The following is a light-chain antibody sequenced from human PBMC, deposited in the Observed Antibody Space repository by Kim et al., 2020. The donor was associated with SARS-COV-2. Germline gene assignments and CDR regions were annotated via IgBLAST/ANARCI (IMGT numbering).Light chain of an antibody. CDR3: LLSYSDGREV. Sequence: GGPATLACGASTGTVTTGNSPSWFQQRPGQAPRTLIYETTKKHPWAPARFLGYLAGGKAALIISGVRAEDEADYYCLLSYSDGREVFGGGTQMTVL. CDR1: TGTVTTGNS. J-gene: IGLJ3*02. V-gene: IGLV7-46*01. CDR2: ETT.